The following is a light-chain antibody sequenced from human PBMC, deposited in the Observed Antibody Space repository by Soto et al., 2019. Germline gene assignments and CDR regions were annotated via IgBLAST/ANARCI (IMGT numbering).Light chain of an antibody. J-gene: IGKJ4*01. Sequence: AIQMTQSPSSLSASVGDKVTITCRARQGIRNDLDWYQQKPGQAPRLLIYAASHLQSGGPSRFSGSESGTDFTLTISSLQTEDVATSYCLQEYNYTLTIGGGTKVEI. CDR1: QGIRND. CDR3: LQEYNYTLT. V-gene: IGKV1-6*01. CDR2: AAS.